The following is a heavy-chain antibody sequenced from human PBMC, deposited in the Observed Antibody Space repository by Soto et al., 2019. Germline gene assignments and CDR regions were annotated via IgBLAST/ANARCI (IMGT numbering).Heavy chain of an antibody. CDR1: GGSFSAYY. J-gene: IGHJ6*02. CDR3: ARQRPTDGRWEFANYYGMEV. D-gene: IGHD1-26*01. CDR2: IIHSEST. V-gene: IGHV4-34*12. Sequence: SETLSLTCAVYGGSFSAYYWSWVRQPPGKGLEWIGEIIHSESTKYNPSLKSRVTISVDTSKNQFSLKLSSVTAADTAVYYCARQRPTDGRWEFANYYGMEVWGQGTAVTVSS.